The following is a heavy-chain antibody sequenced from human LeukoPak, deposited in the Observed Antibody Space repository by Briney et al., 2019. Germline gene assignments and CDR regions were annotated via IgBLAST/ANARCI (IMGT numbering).Heavy chain of an antibody. CDR1: GSTFSSYA. CDR3: ARCRDYGDYDPYYFDY. J-gene: IGHJ4*02. V-gene: IGHV1-69*13. Sequence: ASVKVSYKASGSTFSSYAISWVRQAPGQGLEWMGGIIPIFGTANYAQKFQGRVTITADESTSTAYMELSSLRSEDTAVYYCARCRDYGDYDPYYFDYWGQGTLVTVSS. D-gene: IGHD4-17*01. CDR2: IIPIFGTA.